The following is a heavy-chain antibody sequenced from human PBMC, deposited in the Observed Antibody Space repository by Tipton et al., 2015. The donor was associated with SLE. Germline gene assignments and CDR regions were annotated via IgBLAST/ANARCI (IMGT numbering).Heavy chain of an antibody. D-gene: IGHD5-24*01. CDR3: ARAPPQLGFDY. J-gene: IGHJ4*02. V-gene: IGHV1-8*01. CDR1: GYTFTSFD. Sequence: QVQLVQSGAEVKKPGASVKVSCKASGYTFTSFDINWVRQATGQGLEWMGWMNPNSGNTAYAQKFQGRVTMTRDTSISTAYMELSSLRSEDTAVYYCARAPPQLGFDYWGQGTLVPVSS. CDR2: MNPNSGNT.